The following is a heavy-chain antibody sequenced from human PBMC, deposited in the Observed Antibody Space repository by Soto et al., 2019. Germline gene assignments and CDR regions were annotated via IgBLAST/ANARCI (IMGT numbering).Heavy chain of an antibody. CDR1: GGSISSYY. Sequence: QVQLQESGPGLVKPSETLSLTCTVSGGSISSYYWSWIRQPPGKGLEWIGYIYYSGSTNYNPSLKSRVTISADTSKHQCSLKLSSVTAADTAVYYCARDAPIGYYYGMDVWGQGTTVTVSS. V-gene: IGHV4-59*01. CDR3: ARDAPIGYYYGMDV. CDR2: IYYSGST. J-gene: IGHJ6*02. D-gene: IGHD2-15*01.